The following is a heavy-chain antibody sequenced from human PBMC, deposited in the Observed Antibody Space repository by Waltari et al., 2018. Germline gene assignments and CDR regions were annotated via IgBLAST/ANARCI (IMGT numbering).Heavy chain of an antibody. J-gene: IGHJ3*02. V-gene: IGHV4-39*07. Sequence: QLQLREAGPGLLKPLGTLSLTCRVPGDPIGSGYYYWGWSRQAPGKGLEWIGSIYFAGSTYYNPSLKSRLTISVDTSKNQFSLRLSSVTAADTAVYYCAREVGGSSWSTTPRGDAFDIWGQGTMVTVSS. CDR3: AREVGGSSWSTTPRGDAFDI. D-gene: IGHD6-13*01. CDR1: GDPIGSGYYY. CDR2: IYFAGST.